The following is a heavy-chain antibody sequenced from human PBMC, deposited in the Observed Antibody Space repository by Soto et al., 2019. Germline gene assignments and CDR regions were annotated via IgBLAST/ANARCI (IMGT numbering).Heavy chain of an antibody. Sequence: EVQLVESGGGLVQPGESLRLSCVASGFTFSSYTMNWVRRSPGKGLEWLSYISTSSTTIYYADSVKGRFTISRDNAKNSLYLQMNSLSAEDTAVYYCARGPYGDPYYFDSWGQGTLVTVFS. CDR3: ARGPYGDPYYFDS. CDR2: ISTSSTTI. CDR1: GFTFSSYT. V-gene: IGHV3-48*01. J-gene: IGHJ4*02. D-gene: IGHD4-17*01.